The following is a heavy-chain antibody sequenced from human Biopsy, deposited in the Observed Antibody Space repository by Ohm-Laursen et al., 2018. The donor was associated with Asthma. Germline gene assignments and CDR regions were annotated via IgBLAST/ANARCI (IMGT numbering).Heavy chain of an antibody. D-gene: IGHD3-22*01. Sequence: SLRLSCAASGFTFGNFWMSWGRQTPGKGLEWVATINGDGSQKSYVDSVTGRFTISRDYSKNTLYLQMHSLRAEDTAVYYCARGDSSNWSHHYFDYWGQGTLVTVSS. V-gene: IGHV3-7*03. J-gene: IGHJ4*02. CDR3: ARGDSSNWSHHYFDY. CDR1: GFTFGNFW. CDR2: INGDGSQK.